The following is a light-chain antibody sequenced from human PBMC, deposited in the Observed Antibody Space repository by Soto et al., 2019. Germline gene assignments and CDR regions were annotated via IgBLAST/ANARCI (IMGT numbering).Light chain of an antibody. CDR2: DAS. CDR1: QSVSSSC. Sequence: EIVLTQSPGTLSLSPGERATLSCRSSQSVSSSCLAWYQKKPGQAPRLLIYDASSRATGIPDRFSGGGSGTDFTLTINRLEPEDFAMYYCQQYGSSPRTFGQGTKVDI. V-gene: IGKV3-20*01. CDR3: QQYGSSPRT. J-gene: IGKJ1*01.